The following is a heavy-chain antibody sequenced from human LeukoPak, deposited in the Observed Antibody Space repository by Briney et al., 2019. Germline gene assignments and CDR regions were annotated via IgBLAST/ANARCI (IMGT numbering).Heavy chain of an antibody. CDR1: GFTFSDSY. J-gene: IGHJ4*02. CDR3: ANSDDY. V-gene: IGHV3-11*01. CDR2: ISSSGSNI. Sequence: GGSLRLSCVASGFTFSDSYMSWIRQAPGKGLEWVSYISSSGSNIYYADSVKGRFTISRDNAKNSLYLQMSSLRAEDTAVYYCANSDDYWGQGTLVTVSS. D-gene: IGHD2-15*01.